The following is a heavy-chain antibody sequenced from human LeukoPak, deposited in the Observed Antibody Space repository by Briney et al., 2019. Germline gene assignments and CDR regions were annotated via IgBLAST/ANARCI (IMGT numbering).Heavy chain of an antibody. J-gene: IGHJ4*02. CDR3: VREESGGYFDF. CDR2: ITPSVDTT. Sequence: ASVKVSCKASGYTFTNYLLHWVRQAPGQGLEWVGRITPSVDTTNYAQKFRDRVTMTRDTSTSTVYMELSSLRSEDTAVYHCVREESGGYFDFWGQGTLVTVSS. CDR1: GYTFTNYL. V-gene: IGHV1-46*01. D-gene: IGHD2-8*02.